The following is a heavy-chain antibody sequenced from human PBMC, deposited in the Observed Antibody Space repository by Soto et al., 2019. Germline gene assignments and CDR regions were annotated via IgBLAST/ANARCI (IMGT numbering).Heavy chain of an antibody. Sequence: ASVKVSCKASGGIFSSYAISWVRQAPGQGLEWMGGIIPIFGTANYAQKFQGRVTITADESTSTAYMELSSLRSEDTAVYYCARETSITIFGVVISDYGYYGMDVWGQGTTVTVSS. CDR3: ARETSITIFGVVISDYGYYGMDV. V-gene: IGHV1-69*13. J-gene: IGHJ6*02. CDR2: IIPIFGTA. CDR1: GGIFSSYA. D-gene: IGHD3-3*01.